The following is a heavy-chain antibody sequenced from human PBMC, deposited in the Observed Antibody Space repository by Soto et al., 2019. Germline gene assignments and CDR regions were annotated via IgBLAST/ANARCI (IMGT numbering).Heavy chain of an antibody. CDR1: GFTFSSYA. J-gene: IGHJ5*02. Sequence: QVQLVESGGGVVQPGRSLRLSCAASGFTFSSYAMHWVRQAPGKGLEWVAVISYDGSNKYYADSVKGRFTSSRDNSKNTLYLQMNSLRAEDTAVYYCARASGGGWYVGNWFDPWGQGTLVTVSS. V-gene: IGHV3-30-3*01. CDR3: ARASGGGWYVGNWFDP. CDR2: ISYDGSNK. D-gene: IGHD6-19*01.